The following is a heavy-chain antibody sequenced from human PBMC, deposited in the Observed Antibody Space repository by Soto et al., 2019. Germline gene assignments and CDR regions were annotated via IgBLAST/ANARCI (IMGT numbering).Heavy chain of an antibody. CDR2: YYSGTT. V-gene: IGHV4-59*01. J-gene: IGHJ4*02. CDR1: GGSISSYY. Sequence: SETLSLTCTVSGGSISSYYWSWIRQPPGKGLEWIGHYYSGTTNYSPSLESRVTISGDTSKNQFSLKLNSVTAADTAVYYCASEGDYVMGSYYFDGWGQGTPVTVSS. D-gene: IGHD4-17*01. CDR3: ASEGDYVMGSYYFDG.